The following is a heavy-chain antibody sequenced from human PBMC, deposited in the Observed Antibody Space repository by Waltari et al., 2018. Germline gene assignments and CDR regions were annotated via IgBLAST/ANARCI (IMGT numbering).Heavy chain of an antibody. J-gene: IGHJ6*02. D-gene: IGHD4-17*01. V-gene: IGHV3-21*06. Sequence: EVQLVESGGGLVKPGGSLRLSCAASGSIFRRYSMNWVRQAPGKGLEWVSSIISRSNYIYYADSVKGRFAISRDNAKNSLYLQMNSLRAEDTAVYYCARATVTTFNYFGLDVWGQGTTVTVSS. CDR2: IISRSNYI. CDR3: ARATVTTFNYFGLDV. CDR1: GSIFRRYS.